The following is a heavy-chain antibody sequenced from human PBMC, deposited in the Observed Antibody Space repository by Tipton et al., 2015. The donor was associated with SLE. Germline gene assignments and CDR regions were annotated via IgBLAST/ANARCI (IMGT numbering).Heavy chain of an antibody. CDR3: AKGSSPYVHDYVYYYGMDV. CDR2: TSYDGSVK. D-gene: IGHD4-17*01. V-gene: IGHV3-33*06. J-gene: IGHJ6*02. Sequence: SLRLSCAASGFTFSAYGMHWVRQAPGKGLEWVAGTSYDGSVKYYADSLRGRFIISRDNSKNALYLQMNNLRADDTAVYYCAKGSSPYVHDYVYYYGMDVWGQGPTVTVSS. CDR1: GFTFSAYG.